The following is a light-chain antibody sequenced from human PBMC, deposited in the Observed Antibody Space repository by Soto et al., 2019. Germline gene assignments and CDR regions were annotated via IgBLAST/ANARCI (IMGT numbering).Light chain of an antibody. V-gene: IGKV3D-15*01. CDR1: QSVSSN. CDR3: QQYNNWPPLT. CDR2: GAS. Sequence: EIVMTQSPATLSVSPGERATLYCKASQSVSSNLAWYQQKPGQAPRLLIYGASTRATGIPARFSGSGSGTEFTLTISSLQSADFALYFCQQYNNWPPLTFGGGTKVDIK. J-gene: IGKJ4*01.